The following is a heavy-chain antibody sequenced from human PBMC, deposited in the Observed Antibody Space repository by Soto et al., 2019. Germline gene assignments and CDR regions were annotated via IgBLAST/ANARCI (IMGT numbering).Heavy chain of an antibody. CDR1: GGSISSYY. CDR2: IYYSGST. Sequence: SETLSLTCTVSGGSISSYYWSWIRQPPGKGLEWIGYIYYSGSTNYNPSLKSRVTISVDTSKNQFSLKLNSMTAADTAVYYCARANDSSGYYPPRAFDIWGQGTMVTVSS. D-gene: IGHD3-22*01. CDR3: ARANDSSGYYPPRAFDI. J-gene: IGHJ3*02. V-gene: IGHV4-59*08.